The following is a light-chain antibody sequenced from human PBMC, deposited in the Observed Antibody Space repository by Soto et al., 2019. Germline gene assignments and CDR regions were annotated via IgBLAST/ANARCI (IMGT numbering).Light chain of an antibody. J-gene: IGKJ4*01. Sequence: EIVLTQSPGTLSLSPGEGATLSCRASQSVNSLFLAWYQQKPGQAPRLLIYGASSRATGIPDRFSGSGFGTDFTLTISRLEPEDFAVDYCQYYSGSQTFGGGTKVDIK. CDR1: QSVNSLF. CDR3: QYYSGSQT. V-gene: IGKV3-20*01. CDR2: GAS.